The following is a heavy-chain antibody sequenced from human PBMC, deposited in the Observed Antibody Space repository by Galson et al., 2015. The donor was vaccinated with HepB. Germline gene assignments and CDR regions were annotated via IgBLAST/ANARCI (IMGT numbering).Heavy chain of an antibody. CDR1: GFTVSSNY. D-gene: IGHD6-19*01. Sequence: SLRLSCAASGFTVSSNYMSWVRQPPGKGLEWVSSISKSATVTYYVDSVKGRFTISRDDSKSTLYLQMNGLRAEDTAIYYCATGFKLAGAAWGQGTLVTVSS. V-gene: IGHV3-23*01. CDR2: ISKSATVT. CDR3: ATGFKLAGAA. J-gene: IGHJ5*02.